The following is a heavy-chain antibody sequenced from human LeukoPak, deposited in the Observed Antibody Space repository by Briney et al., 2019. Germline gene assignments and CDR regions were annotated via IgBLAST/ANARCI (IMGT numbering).Heavy chain of an antibody. V-gene: IGHV4-39*07. CDR1: GGSISSSSYY. CDR2: IYYSGNT. CDR3: ARDGPYDSGAFDI. Sequence: PSETLSLTCTVSGGSISSSSYYWGWIRQPPGKGLEYIGTIYYSGNTYYNPSLKSRVTISVDTSKNQFSLRLSSVTAADTAVYYCARDGPYDSGAFDIWGQGTMVTVSS. J-gene: IGHJ3*02. D-gene: IGHD3-22*01.